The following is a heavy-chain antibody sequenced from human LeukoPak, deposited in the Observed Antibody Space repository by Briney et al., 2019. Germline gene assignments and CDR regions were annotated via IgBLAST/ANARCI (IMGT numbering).Heavy chain of an antibody. CDR3: AKVGILGELSFDRSFDY. CDR1: GFTFSSYA. J-gene: IGHJ4*02. V-gene: IGHV3-23*01. D-gene: IGHD3-16*02. CDR2: ISGSGGST. Sequence: GGSLRLSCAASGFTFSSYAMSWVRQAPGKGLEWVSAISGSGGSTYYADSVKGRFTISRDNSKNTLYLQMNSLRAEDTAVYYCAKVGILGELSFDRSFDYWGQGTLVTVSS.